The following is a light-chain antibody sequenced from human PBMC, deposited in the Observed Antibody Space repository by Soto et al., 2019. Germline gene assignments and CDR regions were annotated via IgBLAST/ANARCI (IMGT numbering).Light chain of an antibody. CDR1: SSNIGNNY. J-gene: IGLJ1*01. CDR3: NSYTSSNTLV. CDR2: EVS. Sequence: QSVLTQPPSVSAAPGQKVTISCSGSSSNIGNNYVSWYQQLPGTAPKLLIYEVSSRPSGVSNRFSGSRSGNTASLTISGLQTEDEADYYCNSYTSSNTLVFGTGTKLTVL. V-gene: IGLV1-51*01.